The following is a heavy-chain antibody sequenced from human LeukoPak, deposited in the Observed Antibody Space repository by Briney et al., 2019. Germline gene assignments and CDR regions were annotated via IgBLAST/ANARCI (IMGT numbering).Heavy chain of an antibody. CDR1: GYSFTSYW. CDR3: AKCSSPSCYGFDY. Sequence: GESLKISCKGSGYSFTSYWIGWVRQMPGKGLEWMGIIYPGDSDTRYSPSFQGQVTISADKSISTAYLQWSSLKASDTAMYYCAKCSSPSCYGFDYWGQGTLVTVSS. V-gene: IGHV5-51*01. J-gene: IGHJ4*02. CDR2: IYPGDSDT. D-gene: IGHD2-2*01.